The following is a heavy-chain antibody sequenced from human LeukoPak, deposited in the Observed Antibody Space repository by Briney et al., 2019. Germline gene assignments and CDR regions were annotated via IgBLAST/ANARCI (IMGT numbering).Heavy chain of an antibody. Sequence: SQTLSLTCAISGDSVSSNSAVWSWIRQSPSRGLEWLGRTYYRSQWYNEYAVYVRGRITINSSTSKNQFSLHLNSVTPEDTAIYYCARWVGSAGRFDNWGQGTLVTVSS. CDR1: GDSVSSNSAV. D-gene: IGHD1-26*01. CDR3: ARWVGSAGRFDN. CDR2: TYYRSQWYN. V-gene: IGHV6-1*01. J-gene: IGHJ4*02.